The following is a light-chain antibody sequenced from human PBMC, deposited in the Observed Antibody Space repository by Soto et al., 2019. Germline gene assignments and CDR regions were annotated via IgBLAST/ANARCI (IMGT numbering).Light chain of an antibody. CDR1: SSDVGAYNY. Sequence: QSALTQPASVSGSPGQSITISCIGTSSDVGAYNYVSWYQQHPGKAPKLMIYEVTYRPSGVSDRFSGSRSGNTASLTISGLQAEDESDYYCSSYTSSTTWVFGGGTQLTVL. V-gene: IGLV2-14*01. CDR3: SSYTSSTTWV. J-gene: IGLJ3*02. CDR2: EVT.